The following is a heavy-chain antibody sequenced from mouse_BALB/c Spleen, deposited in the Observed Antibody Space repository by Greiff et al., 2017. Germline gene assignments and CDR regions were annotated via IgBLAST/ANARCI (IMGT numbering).Heavy chain of an antibody. V-gene: IGHV1S56*01. CDR1: GYTFTSYY. CDR2: IYPGDGST. Sequence: QVQLKESGPELVKPGASVKMSCKASGYTFTSYYIHWVKQRPGQGLEWIGWIYPGDGSTKYNEKFKGKTTLTADKSSSTAYMLLSSLTSEDSAIYFCARNYYGHWYFDVWGAGTTVTVSS. CDR3: ARNYYGHWYFDV. D-gene: IGHD1-1*01. J-gene: IGHJ1*01.